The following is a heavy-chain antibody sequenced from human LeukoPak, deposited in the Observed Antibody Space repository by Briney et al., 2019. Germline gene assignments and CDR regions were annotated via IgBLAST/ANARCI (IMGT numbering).Heavy chain of an antibody. D-gene: IGHD6-13*01. CDR2: IGVSGATT. J-gene: IGHJ4*01. Sequence: PGGSLRLSCAASGFTFSSYAMSWVRQAPAKGLEWLSGIGVSGATTYYADSVKGRFTISRDNSKNTLYLQMNSLRGEDTAVYYCAKDVQRFSSSWYYFDSWGHGTLVTVSS. CDR3: AKDVQRFSSSWYYFDS. CDR1: GFTFSSYA. V-gene: IGHV3-23*01.